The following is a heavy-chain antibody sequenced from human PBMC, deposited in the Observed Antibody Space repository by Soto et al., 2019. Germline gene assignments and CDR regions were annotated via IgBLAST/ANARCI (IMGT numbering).Heavy chain of an antibody. CDR1: GYTFIGHG. Sequence: QVQLVQSGVEVMKPGASVKVSCKASGYTFIGHGISWWRQAAGQGLEWLGWMSAYNGNASYAQKFQDRVTLTRDTTTSTAHMELRSLRSDDTAVYYCARGSVRFGELYDSFDTRGQGTMLIVSS. CDR3: ARGSVRFGELYDSFDT. D-gene: IGHD3-10*01. J-gene: IGHJ3*02. V-gene: IGHV1-18*01. CDR2: MSAYNGNA.